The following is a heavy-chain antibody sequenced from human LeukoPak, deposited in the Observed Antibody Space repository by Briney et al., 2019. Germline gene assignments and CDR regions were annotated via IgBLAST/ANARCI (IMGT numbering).Heavy chain of an antibody. CDR2: ISSSGSTT. V-gene: IGHV3-48*03. J-gene: IGHJ4*02. CDR3: ARGVPARRFDY. Sequence: GGSLRLSCAASGFSFSNYEMIWVRQAPGKGLEWVSYISSSGSTTYYADSVKGRFTISRDNAKNSLSLQMNSLRVEDTAVYYCARGVPARRFDYWGQGTLVTVSS. CDR1: GFSFSNYE.